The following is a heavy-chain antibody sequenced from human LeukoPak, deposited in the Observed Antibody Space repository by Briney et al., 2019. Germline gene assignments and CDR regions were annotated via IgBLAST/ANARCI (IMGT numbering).Heavy chain of an antibody. CDR1: GGSISSGSYY. Sequence: SQTLSLTCTVSGGSISSGSYYWSWIRQPAGKGPEWIGRIYTSGSTNYNPSLKSRVTISVDTSKNQFSLKLSSVTAADTAVYYCARERYSGAGGWFDPWGQGTLVTVSS. J-gene: IGHJ5*02. D-gene: IGHD6-25*01. V-gene: IGHV4-61*02. CDR3: ARERYSGAGGWFDP. CDR2: IYTSGST.